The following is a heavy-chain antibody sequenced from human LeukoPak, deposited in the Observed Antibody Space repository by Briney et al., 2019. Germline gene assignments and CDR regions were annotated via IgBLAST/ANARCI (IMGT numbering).Heavy chain of an antibody. D-gene: IGHD1-26*01. Sequence: SETLSLTCTVSGGSISSYYWSWIRQPAGKGLEWIGRIYTSGSTNYNPSLKSRVTMSVDTSKNQFSLKLSSVTAADTAVYYCARDLQWELLSGALYYYYYMDVWGKGTTVTVSS. CDR2: IYTSGST. CDR1: GGSISSYY. CDR3: ARDLQWELLSGALYYYYYMDV. J-gene: IGHJ6*03. V-gene: IGHV4-4*07.